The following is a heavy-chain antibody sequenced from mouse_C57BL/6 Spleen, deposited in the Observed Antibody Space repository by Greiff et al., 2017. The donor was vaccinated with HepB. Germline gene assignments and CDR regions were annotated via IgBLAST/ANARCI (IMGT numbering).Heavy chain of an antibody. CDR3: ARGGGYDVAWFAY. D-gene: IGHD2-2*01. CDR1: GFSLTSYG. CDR2: IWSGGST. Sequence: QVQLKESGPGLVQPSQSLSITCTVSGFSLTSYGVHWVRQSPGKGLEWLGVIWSGGSTDYNAAFISRLSISKDNSKSQVFFKMNSLQADDTAIYYCARGGGYDVAWFAYWGQGTLVTVSA. V-gene: IGHV2-2*01. J-gene: IGHJ3*01.